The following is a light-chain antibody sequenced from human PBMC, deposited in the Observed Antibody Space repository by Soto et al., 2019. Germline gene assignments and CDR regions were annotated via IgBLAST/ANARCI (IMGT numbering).Light chain of an antibody. CDR1: QSVSSD. CDR2: DAS. J-gene: IGKJ5*01. Sequence: VMTQSAATLSVSPGDRATLSCRASQSVSSDLAWYQQKPGQVPRLLIYDASTRATGIPARFSGSGSGTEFTLTISSLQSEDFAVYYCQQYNNWPLPTFGQGTRLEIK. V-gene: IGKV3-15*01. CDR3: QQYNNWPLPT.